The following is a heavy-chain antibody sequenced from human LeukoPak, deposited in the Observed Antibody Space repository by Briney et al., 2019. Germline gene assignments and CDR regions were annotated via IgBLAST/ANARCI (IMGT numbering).Heavy chain of an antibody. CDR3: ARVIRRAETYYFDY. Sequence: GGSLRLSCAASGFTFSSYWMSWVRQAPGKGLEWVANIKQDGSEKYYVDSVKGRFTISRDNAKNSLYLQMNSLRAEDTAVYYCARVIRRAETYYFDYWGQGTLVTVSS. V-gene: IGHV3-7*01. D-gene: IGHD3-3*02. CDR2: IKQDGSEK. CDR1: GFTFSSYW. J-gene: IGHJ4*02.